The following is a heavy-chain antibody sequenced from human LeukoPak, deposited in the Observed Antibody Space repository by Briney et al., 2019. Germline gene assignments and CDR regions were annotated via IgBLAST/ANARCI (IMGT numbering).Heavy chain of an antibody. CDR3: ARAGVVVTAMGAY. J-gene: IGHJ1*01. CDR2: IRSRATAI. D-gene: IGHD2-21*02. Sequence: GGSLRLSCAASGFTFSSYEMSWVRQAPGKGLEWVAFIRSRATAIYYADSVKGRFTISRDNSKNTLYLQMNSLSAEDTAVYYCARAGVVVTAMGAYWGQGTLVTVSS. V-gene: IGHV3-48*03. CDR1: GFTFSSYE.